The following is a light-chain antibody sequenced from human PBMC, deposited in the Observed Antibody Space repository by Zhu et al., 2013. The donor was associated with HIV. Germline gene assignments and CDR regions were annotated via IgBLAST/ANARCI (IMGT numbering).Light chain of an antibody. CDR2: GAS. V-gene: IGKV3-15*01. Sequence: EIVLTQSPVTLSLSPGERATLSCRASQSVASNLAWYQQRPGQAPRLLIYGASTRATGVPARFSGSGSGTEFTLTVSSLQSEDFAVYFCQQYNNWPPITFGQGTRLEIK. CDR1: QSVASN. J-gene: IGKJ5*01. CDR3: QQYNNWPPIT.